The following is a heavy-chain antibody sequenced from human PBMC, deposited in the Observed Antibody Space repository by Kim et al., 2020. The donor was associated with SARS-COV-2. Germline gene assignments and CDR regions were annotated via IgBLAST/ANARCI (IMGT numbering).Heavy chain of an antibody. V-gene: IGHV4-34*01. D-gene: IGHD5-18*01. CDR3: ARGGIQLWYRTPFDY. Sequence: PSLKSRVTISVDTSKNQFSLKLSSVTAADTAVYYCARGGIQLWYRTPFDYWGQGTLVTVSS. J-gene: IGHJ4*02.